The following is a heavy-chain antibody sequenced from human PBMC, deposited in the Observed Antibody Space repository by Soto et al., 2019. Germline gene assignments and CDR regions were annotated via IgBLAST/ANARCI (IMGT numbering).Heavy chain of an antibody. CDR2: INHSGST. D-gene: IGHD2-8*02. CDR3: ARDKITGLFDY. V-gene: IGHV4-34*01. J-gene: IGHJ4*02. CDR1: GGSFSGYS. Sequence: SETLSLTCTVYGGSFSGYSWTWIRQPPGTGLEWIGEINHSGSTNYNPSLKSRVTISVDTSKNQFSLKLTSVTAADTAVYYCARDKITGLFDYWGQGTLVTVSS.